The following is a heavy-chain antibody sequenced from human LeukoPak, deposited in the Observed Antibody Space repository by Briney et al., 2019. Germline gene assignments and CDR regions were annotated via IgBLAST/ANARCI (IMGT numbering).Heavy chain of an antibody. CDR3: AGSIAVAGGKYYFDY. CDR2: IYYSGST. J-gene: IGHJ4*02. V-gene: IGHV4-59*08. D-gene: IGHD6-19*01. CDR1: GGSISSYY. Sequence: TSETLSLTCTVSGGSISSYYWSWIRQPPGKGLEWIGYIYYSGSTNYNPSLKSRVTISVDTSKNQFSLKLSSVTAADTAVYYCAGSIAVAGGKYYFDYWGQGTLVTVSS.